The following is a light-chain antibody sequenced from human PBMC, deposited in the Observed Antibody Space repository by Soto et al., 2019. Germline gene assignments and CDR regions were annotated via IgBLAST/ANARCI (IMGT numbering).Light chain of an antibody. CDR2: WAS. J-gene: IGKJ2*01. CDR3: QQYYSFPDT. Sequence: DIVMTQSPDSLAVSLGERATINCKSSQSVLYSSNSKNYLAWYQQKPGQPPKLLIYWASTRESGVPDRFSGSGSGTDFTLTISSLQAEDVAVYYCQQYYSFPDTFGQGTKLEIK. CDR1: QSVLYSSNSKNY. V-gene: IGKV4-1*01.